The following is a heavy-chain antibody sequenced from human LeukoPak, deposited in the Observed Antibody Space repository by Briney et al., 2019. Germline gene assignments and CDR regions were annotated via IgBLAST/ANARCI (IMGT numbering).Heavy chain of an antibody. Sequence: PSQTLSLTCAISGDSVSSNSASWNWIRQSPSRGLEWLGRTYYRSKWNSDYAVSVKSRITINPDTSKNQFSLYLNSVTPEDTAVYYCARDPDSSYEWGPFDPWGQGTLVTVSS. J-gene: IGHJ5*02. CDR2: TYYRSKWNS. CDR1: GDSVSSNSAS. D-gene: IGHD1-26*01. CDR3: ARDPDSSYEWGPFDP. V-gene: IGHV6-1*01.